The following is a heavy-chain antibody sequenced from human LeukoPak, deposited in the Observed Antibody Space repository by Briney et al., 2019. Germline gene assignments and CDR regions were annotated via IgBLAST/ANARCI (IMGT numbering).Heavy chain of an antibody. D-gene: IGHD2-21*02. CDR3: SRYDLVLVSARPFQH. J-gene: IGHJ1*01. V-gene: IGHV4-39*02. CDR2: IYYSGST. Sequence: KSSETLSLTCTVSGGSITSSPYYWRWIRQPPGKGLEWIASIYYSGSTYYNPSLQSRVTISVDTSKNHFSLKLNSVTAADTAVYYCSRYDLVLVSARPFQHWGQGPLVTGSS. CDR1: GGSITSSPYY.